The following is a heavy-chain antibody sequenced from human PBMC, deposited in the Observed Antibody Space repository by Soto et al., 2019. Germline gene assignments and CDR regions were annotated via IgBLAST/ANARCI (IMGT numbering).Heavy chain of an antibody. CDR2: IYTSGST. CDR3: ARDTSYNWNYWFDP. D-gene: IGHD1-7*01. Sequence: SETLSLTCTVSGGSISSYYWSWIRQPAGKGLEWIGRIYTSGSTNYNPSLKSRVTMSVDTSKNQFSLKLSSVTAADTAVYYCARDTSYNWNYWFDPWGQGTLVTVS. V-gene: IGHV4-4*07. J-gene: IGHJ5*02. CDR1: GGSISSYY.